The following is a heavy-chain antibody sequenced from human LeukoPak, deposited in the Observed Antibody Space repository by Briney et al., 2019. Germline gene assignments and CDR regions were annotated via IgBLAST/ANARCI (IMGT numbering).Heavy chain of an antibody. D-gene: IGHD3-22*01. J-gene: IGHJ4*02. CDR1: GYXFTGYY. Sequence: GASVKVSCMASGYXFTGYYMHWVRQAPGQGLEWLGWINPNSGGTNYAQKFQGRVTMTRDTYISTAYMELSRLRSDDTAVYYCASSYDSSGYTDYWGQGTLVTVSS. V-gene: IGHV1-2*02. CDR3: ASSYDSSGYTDY. CDR2: INPNSGGT.